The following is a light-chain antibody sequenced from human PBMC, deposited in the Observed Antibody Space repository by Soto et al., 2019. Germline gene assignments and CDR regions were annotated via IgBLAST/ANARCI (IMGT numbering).Light chain of an antibody. V-gene: IGLV2-23*02. CDR2: EVS. CDR1: SSDIGNYNL. J-gene: IGLJ1*01. CDR3: YSYAGSTVLYV. Sequence: QAALTQPASVSGSPGQSITISCTGTSSDIGNYNLVSWYQQHPGKAPKLIIYEVSKRPSGVSDRFSGSKSGNTASLTISGLQPEDEADYYCYSYAGSTVLYVFGTGTKVTVL.